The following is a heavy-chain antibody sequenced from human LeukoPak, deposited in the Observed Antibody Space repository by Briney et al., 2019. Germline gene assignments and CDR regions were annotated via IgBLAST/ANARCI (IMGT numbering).Heavy chain of an antibody. CDR2: IYYSGST. Sequence: SETLSLTCTVSGGSISSYYRSWIRQPPGKGLEWIGYIYYSGSTNYNPSLKSRVTISVDTSKNQLSLKLSSVTAADTAVYYCVYSSSWYYFDYWGQGTLVTVSS. J-gene: IGHJ4*02. D-gene: IGHD6-13*01. V-gene: IGHV4-59*01. CDR3: VYSSSWYYFDY. CDR1: GGSISSYY.